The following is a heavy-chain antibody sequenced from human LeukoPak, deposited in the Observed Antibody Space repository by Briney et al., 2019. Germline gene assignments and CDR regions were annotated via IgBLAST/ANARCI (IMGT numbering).Heavy chain of an antibody. Sequence: GGSLRLSCAASGFSFSSYTMNWVRRAPGKGLEWVSYISSGSSTISYADSVKGRFTISRDNAKNSLYLQMNSPRAEDTAVYYRARGRGYSVSQQVVFDCWGQGTLVAVSS. CDR3: ARGRGYSVSQQVVFDC. CDR2: ISSGSSTI. J-gene: IGHJ4*02. V-gene: IGHV3-48*01. D-gene: IGHD5/OR15-5a*01. CDR1: GFSFSSYT.